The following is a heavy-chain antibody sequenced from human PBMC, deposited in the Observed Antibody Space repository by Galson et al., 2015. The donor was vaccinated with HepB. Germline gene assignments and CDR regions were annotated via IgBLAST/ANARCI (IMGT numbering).Heavy chain of an antibody. CDR2: FDPDDGET. V-gene: IGHV1-24*01. CDR3: ATGPRDFWSGNLDY. D-gene: IGHD3-3*01. Sequence: SVKVSCKVSGYTLTELSMHWVRQAPGKGLEWMGGFDPDDGETIYAQKFQGRVTMTEDTSTDTAYMELSSLRSEDTAVYYCATGPRDFWSGNLDYWGQGTLVTVSS. CDR1: GYTLTELS. J-gene: IGHJ4*02.